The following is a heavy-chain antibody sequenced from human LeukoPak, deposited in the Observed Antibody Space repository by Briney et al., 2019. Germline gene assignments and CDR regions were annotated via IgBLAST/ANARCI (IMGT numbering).Heavy chain of an antibody. CDR1: GFTVSSNY. Sequence: GGSLRPSCAASGFTVSSNYMSWVRQAPGKGLEWVSGIYSGGSTYYADSVKGRFTISRDNSKNTPYLQMNSLRAEDTAVYYCARDYYDSSGYNRYYGMDVWGQGTPVTVSS. CDR3: ARDYYDSSGYNRYYGMDV. CDR2: IYSGGST. J-gene: IGHJ6*02. D-gene: IGHD3-22*01. V-gene: IGHV3-66*02.